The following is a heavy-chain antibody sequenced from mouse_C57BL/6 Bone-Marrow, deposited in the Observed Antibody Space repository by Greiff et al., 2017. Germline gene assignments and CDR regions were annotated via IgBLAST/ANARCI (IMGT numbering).Heavy chain of an antibody. Sequence: VQLQQSGPELVKPGASVKISCKASGYAFSSSWMNWVKQRPGKGLESIGRIYPGDGDTNYNGKFKGKATLTADKSSSTAYMQLSSLTSEDSAVYFCARGPLLRDYWGQGTTLTVSS. J-gene: IGHJ2*01. CDR2: IYPGDGDT. D-gene: IGHD1-2*01. V-gene: IGHV1-82*01. CDR3: ARGPLLRDY. CDR1: GYAFSSSW.